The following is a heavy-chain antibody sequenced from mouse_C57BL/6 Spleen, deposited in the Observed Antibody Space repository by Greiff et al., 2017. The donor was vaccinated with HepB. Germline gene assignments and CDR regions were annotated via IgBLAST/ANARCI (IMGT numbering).Heavy chain of an antibody. CDR2: INYDGSST. J-gene: IGHJ1*03. Sequence: EVKLMESEGGLVQPGSSMKLSCTASGFTFSDYYMAWVRQVPEKGLEWVANINYDGSSTYYLDSLKSRFIISRDNAKNILYLQMSSLKSEDTATYYCARPVVAYWYFDVWGTGTTVTVSS. D-gene: IGHD1-1*01. V-gene: IGHV5-16*01. CDR3: ARPVVAYWYFDV. CDR1: GFTFSDYY.